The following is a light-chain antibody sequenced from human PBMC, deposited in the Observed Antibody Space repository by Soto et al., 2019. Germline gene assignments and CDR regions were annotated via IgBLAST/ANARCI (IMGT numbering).Light chain of an antibody. CDR3: AAWDDSLNGVV. CDR1: SSNIGGNT. V-gene: IGLV1-44*01. CDR2: TNN. J-gene: IGLJ2*01. Sequence: QSVLTQPPSASGTPGQRVTISCSGSSSNIGGNTVNWYQQLPGTAPKLLMYTNNQRPSGVPDRFSGSKSGTSASLAISGLQSEDEADYYCAAWDDSLNGVVVGGGTKLTAL.